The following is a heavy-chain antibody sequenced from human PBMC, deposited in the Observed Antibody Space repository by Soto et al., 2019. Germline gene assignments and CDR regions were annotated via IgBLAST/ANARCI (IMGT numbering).Heavy chain of an antibody. J-gene: IGHJ4*02. D-gene: IGHD6-19*01. Sequence: GESLKISCKGSGYMFTNYWIGWVRQMPGKGLDWMGIIHGCDSNTRYSPSFDGQVTISTXXXIXXXYXQXXXLXASDTAMYYCARRVPSSTGWDYWGQGTLVTVSS. CDR2: IHGCDSNT. CDR1: GYMFTNYW. CDR3: ARRVPSSTGWDY. V-gene: IGHV5-51*01.